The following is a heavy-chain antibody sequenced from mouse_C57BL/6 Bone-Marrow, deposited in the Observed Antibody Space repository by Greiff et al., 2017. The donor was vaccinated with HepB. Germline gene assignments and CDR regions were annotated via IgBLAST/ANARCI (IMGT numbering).Heavy chain of an antibody. V-gene: IGHV1-53*01. D-gene: IGHD2-4*01. CDR1: GYTFTSYW. J-gene: IGHJ2*01. Sequence: QVQLQQPGTELVKPGASVKLSCKASGYTFTSYWMHWVKQRPGQGLEWIGNINPSNGGTNYNEKFKSKATLTVDKSSSTAYMQLSSLTSEDSAVYCCAREGLRREGYFDYWGQGTTLTVSS. CDR3: AREGLRREGYFDY. CDR2: INPSNGGT.